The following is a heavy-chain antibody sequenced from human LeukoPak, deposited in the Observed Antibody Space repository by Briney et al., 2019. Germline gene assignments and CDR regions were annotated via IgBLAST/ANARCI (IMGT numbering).Heavy chain of an antibody. CDR2: IYSSGSS. Sequence: SETLSLTCTVSGGSISSHYWSWVRQPAGKGLEWIGRIYSSGSSNYNPSLKSRVTMSVDTSRNQISLQVRSVTAADTAVYYCARGGRSYDSHGKFEPWGKGTLVSV. V-gene: IGHV4-4*07. D-gene: IGHD5-18*01. J-gene: IGHJ5*02. CDR1: GGSISSHY. CDR3: ARGGRSYDSHGKFEP.